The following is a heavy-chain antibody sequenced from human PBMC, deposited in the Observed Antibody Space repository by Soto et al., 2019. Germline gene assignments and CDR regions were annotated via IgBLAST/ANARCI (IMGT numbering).Heavy chain of an antibody. CDR3: ARDEWGYCSGGSCSLFDY. V-gene: IGHV1-18*01. CDR2: ISAYNGNT. J-gene: IGHJ4*02. Sequence: QVQLVQSGAEVKKPGASVKVSCKAYGYTFTSYGISWVRQAPGQGLEWMGWISAYNGNTNYAQKLQGRVTMTTDTSTTTAYMELRSLRSDDTAVYYCARDEWGYCSGGSCSLFDYWGQGTLVTVSS. D-gene: IGHD2-15*01. CDR1: GYTFTSYG.